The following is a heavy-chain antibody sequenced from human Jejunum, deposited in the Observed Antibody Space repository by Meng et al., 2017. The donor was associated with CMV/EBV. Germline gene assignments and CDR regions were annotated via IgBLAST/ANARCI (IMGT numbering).Heavy chain of an antibody. CDR3: ARVSSIWSAFDY. D-gene: IGHD6-13*01. J-gene: IGHJ4*02. Sequence: PVYSIISSAYYWGWIPQSPAKGLEWIGSIYYSGSTYYKSSLRSRVTISVDTSKKQFSLKLKFVTAADTAVYYCARVSSIWSAFDYWGQGRLVTVSS. CDR1: VYSIISSAYY. CDR2: IYYSGST. V-gene: IGHV4-39*07.